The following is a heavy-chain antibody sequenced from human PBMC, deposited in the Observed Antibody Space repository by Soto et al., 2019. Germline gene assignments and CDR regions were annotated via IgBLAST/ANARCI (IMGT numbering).Heavy chain of an antibody. CDR3: ARRALPQCINGVCYKDGFWDY. Sequence: PSETLALTCTVSGGSVISGGYYWSWILQHPGTGLEWIGYIYYSVTTYFNPSLKSRASISLDTSKNEFSLKLTSVTAADTAVYYCARRALPQCINGVCYKDGFWDYWGQGALVTVSS. V-gene: IGHV4-31*03. J-gene: IGHJ4*02. D-gene: IGHD2-8*01. CDR2: IYYSVTT. CDR1: GGSVISGGYY.